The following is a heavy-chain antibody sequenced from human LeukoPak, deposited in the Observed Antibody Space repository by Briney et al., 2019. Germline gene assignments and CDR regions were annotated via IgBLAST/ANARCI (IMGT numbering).Heavy chain of an antibody. J-gene: IGHJ4*02. CDR3: AKDRSIGTYYTFDH. D-gene: IGHD3-10*01. CDR2: ISASAAMT. CDR1: GGYISSYY. Sequence: PSETLSLACSVSGGYISSYYWSWIRQPPGKGLEWVSSISASAAMTYYADSVKGRFTVSRDNSNNRLYLQMSGLTAADTAVYYCAKDRSIGTYYTFDHWGQGTLVTVSS. V-gene: IGHV3-23*01.